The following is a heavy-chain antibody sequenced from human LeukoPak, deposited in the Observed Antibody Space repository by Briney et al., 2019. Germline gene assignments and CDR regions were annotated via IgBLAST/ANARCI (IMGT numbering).Heavy chain of an antibody. CDR3: ARGGDRQLAGSHSYFDY. CDR1: GGSISGYF. Sequence: SETLSLTCTVSGGSISGYFWSWIRQPAGKGLEWIGRIYTSGTTDYNPSLKSRLTMSVDTSKNQFSLELSSVTAADTAVYFCARGGDRQLAGSHSYFDYWGQGILVPVSS. D-gene: IGHD6-13*01. J-gene: IGHJ4*02. V-gene: IGHV4-4*07. CDR2: IYTSGTT.